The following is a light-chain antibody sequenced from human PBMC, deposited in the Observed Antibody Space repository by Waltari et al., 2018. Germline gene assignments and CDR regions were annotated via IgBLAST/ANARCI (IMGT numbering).Light chain of an antibody. Sequence: DIQMTQSPSTLSASVGDRVTITCRASQTIYDWLAWYQQKPGKAPKLLIYGASSLESGVPSRFSGSGSGTEFTLTISSLQPEGFATYYCQQYNSYTFGQGTKLEIK. J-gene: IGKJ2*01. V-gene: IGKV1-5*03. CDR3: QQYNSYT. CDR1: QTIYDW. CDR2: GAS.